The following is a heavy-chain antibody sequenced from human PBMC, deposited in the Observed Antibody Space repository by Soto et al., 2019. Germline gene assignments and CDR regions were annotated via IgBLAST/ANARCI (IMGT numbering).Heavy chain of an antibody. CDR2: IIPIFGTA. CDR1: GGTFSSYA. D-gene: IGHD2-2*01. CDR3: ARGRDGLVPAGVPFDP. V-gene: IGHV1-69*12. Sequence: QVQLVQSGAEVKKPGSSVKVSCKASGGTFSSYAISWVRQAPGQGLEWMGGIIPIFGTANYAQKFQGRVTITADEFTSTAYMELSSLRSEDTAVYYCARGRDGLVPAGVPFDPWGQGTLVTVSS. J-gene: IGHJ5*02.